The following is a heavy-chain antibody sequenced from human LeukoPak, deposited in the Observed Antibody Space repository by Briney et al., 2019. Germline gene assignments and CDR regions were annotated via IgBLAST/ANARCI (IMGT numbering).Heavy chain of an antibody. J-gene: IGHJ6*02. V-gene: IGHV3-23*01. CDR1: GFTFSSYA. CDR2: ISGSGGST. CDR3: ASYSSGWRGYYYYGMDV. Sequence: GGSLRLSYAASGFTFSSYAMSWVRQAPGKGLEWVSAISGSGGSTYYVDSVKGRFTISRDNSKNTLYLQMNSLRAEDTAVYYCASYSSGWRGYYYYGMDVWGQGTTVTVSS. D-gene: IGHD6-19*01.